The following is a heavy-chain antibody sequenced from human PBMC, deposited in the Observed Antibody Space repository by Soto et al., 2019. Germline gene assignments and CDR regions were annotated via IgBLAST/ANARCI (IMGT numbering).Heavy chain of an antibody. Sequence: SETLSLTCAVYGGSFSGYYWSWIRQPPGKGLEWIGEINHSGSTNYNPSLKSRVTISVDTSKNQFSLKLSSVTAADTAVYYCAREKLLWFGELSRRKFDPWGQGTLVTVSS. V-gene: IGHV4-34*01. J-gene: IGHJ5*02. CDR3: AREKLLWFGELSRRKFDP. CDR2: INHSGST. CDR1: GGSFSGYY. D-gene: IGHD3-10*01.